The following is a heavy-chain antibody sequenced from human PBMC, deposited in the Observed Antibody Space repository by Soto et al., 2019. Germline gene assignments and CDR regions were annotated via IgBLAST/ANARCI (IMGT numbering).Heavy chain of an antibody. J-gene: IGHJ6*02. CDR1: GGSISSSTFY. Sequence: SETLSLTCTVSGGSISSSTFYWGWIRQPPGKGLEWIGSVYYDGTTYYNPSLRSRVTISVDTSKNQFSLKMSSVTAADTAVYYCARRKDGYNGYYYYGMDVWGQGTTVTVSS. CDR2: VYYDGTT. D-gene: IGHD5-12*01. CDR3: ARRKDGYNGYYYYGMDV. V-gene: IGHV4-39*01.